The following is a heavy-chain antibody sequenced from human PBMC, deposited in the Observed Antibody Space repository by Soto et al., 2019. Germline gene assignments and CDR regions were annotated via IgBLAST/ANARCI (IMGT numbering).Heavy chain of an antibody. J-gene: IGHJ4*02. V-gene: IGHV1-2*02. D-gene: IGHD1-26*01. Sequence: GASVKVSCKASGYTFTGYYMHWVRQAPGQGLEWMGWINPNSGGTNYAQKFQGRVTMTRDTSISTAYMELSRLRSDDTAVYYCARDRAYSGSYLDYFDYWGQGTLVTVSS. CDR2: INPNSGGT. CDR1: GYTFTGYY. CDR3: ARDRAYSGSYLDYFDY.